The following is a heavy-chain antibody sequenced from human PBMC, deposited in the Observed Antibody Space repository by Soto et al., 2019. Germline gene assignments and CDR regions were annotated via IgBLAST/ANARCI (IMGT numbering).Heavy chain of an antibody. D-gene: IGHD6-19*01. CDR2: INPNSGGT. CDR3: ARGFQWLVLQNWFDP. CDR1: GYTFTGYY. Sequence: QVQLVQSGAEVKKPGASVKVSCKASGYTFTGYYMHWVRQAPGQGLEWMGWINPNSGGTNYAQKFQGRVTMTRDTSISTAYMELSMLRSDDTAVYYCARGFQWLVLQNWFDPWGQGTLVTVSS. V-gene: IGHV1-2*02. J-gene: IGHJ5*02.